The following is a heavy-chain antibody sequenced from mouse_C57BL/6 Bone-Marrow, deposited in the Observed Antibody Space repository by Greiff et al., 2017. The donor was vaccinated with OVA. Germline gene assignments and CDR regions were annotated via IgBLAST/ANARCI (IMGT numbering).Heavy chain of an antibody. V-gene: IGHV1-15*01. CDR3: TRGIYDGYYGAY. J-gene: IGHJ3*01. Sequence: QVHVKQSGAELVRPGASVTLSCKASGYTFTDYEMHWVKQTPVHGLEWIGAIDPETGGTAYNQKFKGKAILTADKSSSTAYMELRSLTSEDSAVYYCTRGIYDGYYGAYWGQGTLVTVSA. CDR1: GYTFTDYE. D-gene: IGHD2-3*01. CDR2: IDPETGGT.